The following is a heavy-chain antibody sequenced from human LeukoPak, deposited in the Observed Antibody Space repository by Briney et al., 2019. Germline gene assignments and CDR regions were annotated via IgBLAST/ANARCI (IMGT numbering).Heavy chain of an antibody. J-gene: IGHJ4*02. CDR1: GFTFSSYG. CDR2: IWHDGSNK. CDR3: ARDYCGGDCYSFDY. Sequence: GRSLRLSCAASGFTFSSYGMHWVRQAPGKGLEWVAVIWHDGSNKYYADSVKGRFTISRDNSKNTLYLQMNSLRAEGTAVYYCARDYCGGDCYSFDYWGQGTLVTVSS. D-gene: IGHD2-21*02. V-gene: IGHV3-33*01.